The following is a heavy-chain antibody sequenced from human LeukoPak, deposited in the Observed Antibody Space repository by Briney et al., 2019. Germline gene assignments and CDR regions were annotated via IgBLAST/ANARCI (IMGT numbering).Heavy chain of an antibody. V-gene: IGHV4-34*01. Sequence: PSETLSLTCAVYGGSFSGYYWSWIRQPPGKGLEWIGEINHSGSTNYNPSLKSRVTISVDTSKNQYSLKLSSVTAAGTAVYYCARVGPDPRYPTPVYSGFFYFDYWGQGTLVTVSS. J-gene: IGHJ4*02. CDR1: GGSFSGYY. CDR2: INHSGST. D-gene: IGHD5-12*01. CDR3: ARVGPDPRYPTPVYSGFFYFDY.